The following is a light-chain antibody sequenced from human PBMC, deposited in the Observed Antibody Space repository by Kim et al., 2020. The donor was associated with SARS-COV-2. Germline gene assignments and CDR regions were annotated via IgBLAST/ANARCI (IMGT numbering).Light chain of an antibody. CDR2: QDS. CDR1: KLGDKY. Sequence: VSREQTDSIPCSGDKLGDKYAGWYQQKPGQSPVLVIDQDSKRPSGIPERFSGSNSGNTATLTISGTQAMDEADYYCQAWDSSTARVFGGGTQLTVL. CDR3: QAWDSSTARV. V-gene: IGLV3-1*01. J-gene: IGLJ2*01.